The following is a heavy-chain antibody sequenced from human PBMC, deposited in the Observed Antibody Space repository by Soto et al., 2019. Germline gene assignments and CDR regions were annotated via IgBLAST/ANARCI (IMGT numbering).Heavy chain of an antibody. CDR2: IYYSGST. D-gene: IGHD3-22*01. V-gene: IGHV4-59*01. J-gene: IGHJ6*02. CDR3: ARDLTYYYDSRDYYYGMDV. Sequence: SETLSLTCTVSGGSISSCYWSWIRQPPGKGLEWIGYIYYSGSTNYNPSLKSRVTISVDTSKNQFSLKLSSVTAADTAVYYCARDLTYYYDSRDYYYGMDVWGQGTTVTVSS. CDR1: GGSISSCY.